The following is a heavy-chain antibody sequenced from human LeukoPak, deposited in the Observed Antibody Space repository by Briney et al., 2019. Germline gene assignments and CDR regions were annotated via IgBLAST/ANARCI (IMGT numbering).Heavy chain of an antibody. CDR3: ARGGGDYNPFDY. D-gene: IGHD2-21*02. CDR2: IYSGGST. Sequence: PGGSLRLSCVTSGFTVSSNYMSWVRQAPGKGLEWVSVIYSGGSTYYTDSVKGRFTISKDNSKNTVYLQMNSLRAEDTAVYYCARGGGDYNPFDYWGQGTLVTVSS. J-gene: IGHJ4*02. V-gene: IGHV3-66*01. CDR1: GFTVSSNY.